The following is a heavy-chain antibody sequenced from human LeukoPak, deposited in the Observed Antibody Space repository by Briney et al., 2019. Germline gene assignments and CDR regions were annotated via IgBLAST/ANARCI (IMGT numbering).Heavy chain of an antibody. D-gene: IGHD2-2*01. V-gene: IGHV3-21*01. CDR3: ARESGSTSCCSPYYYYYMDV. CDR1: GFAVSSNY. J-gene: IGHJ6*03. Sequence: GGSLRLSCAASGFAVSSNYMSWVRQAPGKGLEWVSSISSSSSYIYYADSVKGRFTISRDNAKNSLYLQMNSLRAEDTAVYYCARESGSTSCCSPYYYYYMDVWGKGTTVTVSS. CDR2: ISSSSSYI.